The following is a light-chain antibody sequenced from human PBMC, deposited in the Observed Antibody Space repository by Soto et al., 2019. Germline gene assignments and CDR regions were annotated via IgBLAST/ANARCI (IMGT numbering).Light chain of an antibody. J-gene: IGKJ4*01. CDR3: LKHNWYPPT. V-gene: IGKV1-17*01. Sequence: DIQMTQSPSSLSASVGERVTITCRASQGIRNDLGWYQQKPGKAPKRLIYTASSLQSGIPSRFSGSGSGTEPTPTISSLEREDFATYCNLKHNWYPPTFGGGTKVAIK. CDR2: TAS. CDR1: QGIRND.